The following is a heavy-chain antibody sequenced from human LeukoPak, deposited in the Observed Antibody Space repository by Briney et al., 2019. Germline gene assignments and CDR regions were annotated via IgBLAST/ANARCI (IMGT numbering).Heavy chain of an antibody. Sequence: PGGSLRLSCAASGFTFSNYGMNWVRQAPGKGLEWVSYISSRGSTIFYADSVKGRFTISRDNGKNSLYLQMNSLRDEDTAVYYCAREYCSGGICYVFDYWGQGTLVTVSS. J-gene: IGHJ4*02. D-gene: IGHD2-15*01. CDR2: ISSRGSTI. CDR3: AREYCSGGICYVFDY. CDR1: GFTFSNYG. V-gene: IGHV3-48*02.